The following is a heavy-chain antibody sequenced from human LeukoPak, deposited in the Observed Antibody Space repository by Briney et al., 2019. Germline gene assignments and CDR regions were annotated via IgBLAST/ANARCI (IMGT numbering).Heavy chain of an antibody. J-gene: IGHJ4*02. CDR1: GGSISSSSYY. CDR3: ASIAVAEDVFDY. CDR2: IYYSGST. Sequence: SETLSLTCTVSGGSISSSSYYWGWIRQPPGKGLEWIGSIYYSGSTYYNPSLKSRVTISVDTSKDQFSLKLSPVTAADTAVYYCASIAVAEDVFDYWGQGTLVTVSS. V-gene: IGHV4-39*07. D-gene: IGHD6-19*01.